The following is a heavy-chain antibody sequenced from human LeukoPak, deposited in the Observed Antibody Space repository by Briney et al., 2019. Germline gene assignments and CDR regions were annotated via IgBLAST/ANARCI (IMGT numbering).Heavy chain of an antibody. J-gene: IGHJ4*02. Sequence: SETLSLTCIVSGASISSSSYYWAWIRQPPGKGLEWIGSIYYTGGTYYNPSLKSRVTISVDTSKNQFSLKLTSVTAADTAIYYCARPNWNAAAFDYWGQGTLVTVSS. CDR3: ARPNWNAAAFDY. CDR2: IYYTGGT. CDR1: GASISSSSYY. D-gene: IGHD1-1*01. V-gene: IGHV4-39*07.